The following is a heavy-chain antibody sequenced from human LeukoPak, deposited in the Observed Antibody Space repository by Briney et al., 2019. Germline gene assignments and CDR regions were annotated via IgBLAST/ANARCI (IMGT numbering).Heavy chain of an antibody. CDR2: IREDGSEK. Sequence: PGGSLRLSCAASGFTFSSYWMSWVRQAPGKGLEWVANIREDGSEKYYVDSVKGRFTISRDNAKNSLFLQKNSLRVEDTAVYYCARGGNWPIYWGQGTLVTVSS. J-gene: IGHJ4*02. D-gene: IGHD1-1*01. CDR3: ARGGNWPIY. CDR1: GFTFSSYW. V-gene: IGHV3-7*05.